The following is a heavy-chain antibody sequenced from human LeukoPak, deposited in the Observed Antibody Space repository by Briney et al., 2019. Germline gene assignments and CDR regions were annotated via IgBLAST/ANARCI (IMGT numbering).Heavy chain of an antibody. CDR1: GYSISSGYY. Sequence: PSETLSLTCAVSGYSISSGYYWGWIRQPPGKGLEWIGSIYHSGSTYYNPSLKSRVTISVDTSKNQFSLKLSSVTAADTAVYYCARLRDIEVVPAASRRGTIFDYWGQGTLVTVSS. V-gene: IGHV4-38-2*01. CDR2: IYHSGST. J-gene: IGHJ4*02. CDR3: ARLRDIEVVPAASRRGTIFDY. D-gene: IGHD2-2*01.